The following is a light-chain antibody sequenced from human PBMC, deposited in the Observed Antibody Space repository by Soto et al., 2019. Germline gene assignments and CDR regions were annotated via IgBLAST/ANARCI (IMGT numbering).Light chain of an antibody. CDR1: SSNIGENT. CDR2: TDN. CDR3: AAWDSSLNGHV. Sequence: QSALIQPPSASGTPGQRVTISCSGSSSNIGENTVHWFQQLPGAAPQLLISTDNQRPSGVPDRFSGSKSGASGSLAISGLQSEDEADYYCAAWDSSLNGHVFGTGTKVTVL. V-gene: IGLV1-44*01. J-gene: IGLJ1*01.